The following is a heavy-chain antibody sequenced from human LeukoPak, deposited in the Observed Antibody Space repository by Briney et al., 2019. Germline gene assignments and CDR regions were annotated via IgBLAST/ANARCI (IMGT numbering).Heavy chain of an antibody. CDR2: INHSGST. CDR1: GGSFSGYY. Sequence: PSETLSLTCAVYGGSFSGYYWSWIRQPPAKGLEWIGEINHSGSTNYNPSLKSRVTISVDTSKNQFSLKLSSVTAADTAVYYCARDRGFSRYNWFDPWGQGTLVTVSS. CDR3: ARDRGFSRYNWFDP. J-gene: IGHJ5*02. V-gene: IGHV4-34*01.